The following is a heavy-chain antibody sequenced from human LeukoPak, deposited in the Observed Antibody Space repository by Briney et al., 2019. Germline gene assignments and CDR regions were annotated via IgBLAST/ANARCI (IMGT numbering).Heavy chain of an antibody. V-gene: IGHV4-4*02. J-gene: IGHJ4*02. CDR1: LGSVSSTNW. Sequence: SETLSLTCGVSLGSVSSTNWWTWIRQPPGKGLEWIGEVHLDGRTNFNPSLKSRLTMSVDLSENHVSLKLTSVTAADTAVYYCAREGGFYRPLDYSGQGALVTVSS. CDR3: AREGGFYRPLDY. D-gene: IGHD6-25*01. CDR2: VHLDGRT.